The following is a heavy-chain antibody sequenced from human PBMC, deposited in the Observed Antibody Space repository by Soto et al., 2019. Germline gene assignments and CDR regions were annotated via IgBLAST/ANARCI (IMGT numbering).Heavy chain of an antibody. CDR1: GFDFRSHA. V-gene: IGHV3-33*01. Sequence: GGSLRLSCVASGFDFRSHAIHWVRQAPGKGLEWVAVVWFDGNNKFYADSVKGRFSISRDNSRSMTFLEMTSLRAEDTAIYYCARDVVVFTIVPPAMKFSIWGQGSWVPVSS. CDR2: VWFDGNNK. CDR3: ARDVVVFTIVPPAMKFSI. D-gene: IGHD2-2*01. J-gene: IGHJ1*01.